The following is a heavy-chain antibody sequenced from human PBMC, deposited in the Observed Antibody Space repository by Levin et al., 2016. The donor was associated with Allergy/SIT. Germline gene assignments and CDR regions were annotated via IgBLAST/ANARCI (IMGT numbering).Heavy chain of an antibody. CDR1: GGTFSSYA. D-gene: IGHD1-26*01. Sequence: SVKVSCKASGGTFSSYAISWVRQAPGQGLEWMGGIIPIFGTANYAQKFQGRVTITADESTSTAYMELSSLRSEDTAVYYCARPAGSGSYWDYYYGMDVWGQGTTVTVSS. CDR3: ARPAGSGSYWDYYYGMDV. V-gene: IGHV1-69*13. J-gene: IGHJ6*02. CDR2: IIPIFGTA.